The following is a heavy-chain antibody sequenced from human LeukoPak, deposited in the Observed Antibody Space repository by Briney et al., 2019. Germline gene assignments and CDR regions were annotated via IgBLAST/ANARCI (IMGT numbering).Heavy chain of an antibody. D-gene: IGHD1-20*01. V-gene: IGHV3-7*01. CDR3: GRWGITAALDR. CDR2: IRPDGSDK. J-gene: IGHJ5*02. CDR1: GFTFSNYW. Sequence: PGGSLRLSCAASGFTFSNYWMAWVRQAPGKGLEWVANIRPDGSDKLHVDSVRGRFTISRDNAQNSLSLQMNSLRAEDSGVYYCGRWGITAALDRWGQGTLVTVSS.